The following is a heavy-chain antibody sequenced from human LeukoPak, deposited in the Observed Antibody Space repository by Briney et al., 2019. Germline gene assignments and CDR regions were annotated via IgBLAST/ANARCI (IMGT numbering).Heavy chain of an antibody. CDR2: ISGNNGNT. J-gene: IGHJ5*02. D-gene: IGHD1-26*01. Sequence: ASVKVSCKASGYTFSTYGISWVRQAPGQGLEWMGWISGNNGNTNYAQKLQGRVTMTTDTSTSKVYMEVRSLRSDDTAVYYCARGPLNRGSVVGDTHNWFDPWGQGTLVSVSS. CDR1: GYTFSTYG. V-gene: IGHV1-18*04. CDR3: ARGPLNRGSVVGDTHNWFDP.